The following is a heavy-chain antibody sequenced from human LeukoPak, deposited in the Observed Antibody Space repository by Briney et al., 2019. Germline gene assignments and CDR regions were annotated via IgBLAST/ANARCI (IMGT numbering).Heavy chain of an antibody. V-gene: IGHV7-4-1*02. CDR1: GYTFTSYA. Sequence: GASVKVSCKASGYTFTSYAMNWVRQAPGQGLERMGWINTNTGNPTYAQGFTGRFVFSLDTSVSTAYLQISSLKAEDTAVYYCARDEGRLRYFDWLPYYYYMDVWGKGTTVTVSS. D-gene: IGHD3-9*01. CDR2: INTNTGNP. CDR3: ARDEGRLRYFDWLPYYYYMDV. J-gene: IGHJ6*03.